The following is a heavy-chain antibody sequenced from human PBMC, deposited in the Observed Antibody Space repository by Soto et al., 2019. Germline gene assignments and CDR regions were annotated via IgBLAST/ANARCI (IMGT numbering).Heavy chain of an antibody. CDR3: ARAGVAARHIDY. J-gene: IGHJ4*02. Sequence: SETLSLTCTVSGGSISSYYWSWIRQPPGKGLEWIGYIYYSGSTNYNPSLKSRVTISVDTSKNQFSLKLSSVTAADTAVYYCARAGVAARHIDYWGQGTLVTVSS. V-gene: IGHV4-59*01. CDR1: GGSISSYY. D-gene: IGHD6-6*01. CDR2: IYYSGST.